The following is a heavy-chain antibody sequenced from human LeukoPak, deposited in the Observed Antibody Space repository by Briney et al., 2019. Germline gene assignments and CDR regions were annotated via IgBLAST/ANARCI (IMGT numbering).Heavy chain of an antibody. Sequence: ASVNVSCKASGYTFTSYYMHWVRQAPGQGLERMGIINPSGGSTSYAQKFQGRVTMTRDTSTSTVYMELSSLRSEDTAVYYCARDQGYDPRDYWGQGTLVTVSS. V-gene: IGHV1-46*01. J-gene: IGHJ4*02. CDR1: GYTFTSYY. D-gene: IGHD2-2*01. CDR3: ARDQGYDPRDY. CDR2: INPSGGST.